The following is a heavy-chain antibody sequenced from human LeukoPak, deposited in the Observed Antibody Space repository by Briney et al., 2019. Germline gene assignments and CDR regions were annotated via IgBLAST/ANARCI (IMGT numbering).Heavy chain of an antibody. D-gene: IGHD2-8*01. V-gene: IGHV1-46*01. Sequence: ASVKVSCKASGYTFTTYYMHWVRQAPGQGLEWMGIINPSGGSTSYTQKFQGRVTMTRDTSKNQFSLKLSSVTAADTAVYYCARDLYPHSTPYDPESVWGQGTLVTVSS. J-gene: IGHJ4*02. CDR2: INPSGGST. CDR3: ARDLYPHSTPYDPESV. CDR1: GYTFTTYY.